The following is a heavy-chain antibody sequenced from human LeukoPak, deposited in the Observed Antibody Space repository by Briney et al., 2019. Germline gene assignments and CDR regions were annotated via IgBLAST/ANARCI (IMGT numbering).Heavy chain of an antibody. CDR3: ARSSDWGNYYKRPLDY. D-gene: IGHD3-10*01. CDR1: GYSFTNYW. V-gene: IGHV5-51*01. Sequence: GESLKISCKGSGYSFTNYWFGWVRQMPGKGLEWMGVFIPDGSDARYSPSFQGQVTMSADTSVSTASLQWSSLKASDTAMFYCARSSDWGNYYKRPLDYWGQGTLVTVSS. J-gene: IGHJ4*02. CDR2: FIPDGSDA.